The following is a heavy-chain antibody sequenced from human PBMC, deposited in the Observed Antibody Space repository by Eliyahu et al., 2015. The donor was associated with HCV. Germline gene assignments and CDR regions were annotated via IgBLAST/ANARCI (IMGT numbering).Heavy chain of an antibody. D-gene: IGHD6-19*01. CDR1: GGYISSPXXY. Sequence: QLQLQESGPGLVKPSETLSLTCSVSGGYISSPXXYWGWIRQPPGKGLEWIGSIYHNGNTYYSPSLKSRVTISVDTSRDQFSLRLDSMTAADTAVYYCARLQPTSACFGDKVDYWGHGKLVTVSS. CDR3: ARLQPTSACFGDKVDY. J-gene: IGHJ4*01. V-gene: IGHV4-39*01. CDR2: IYHNGNT.